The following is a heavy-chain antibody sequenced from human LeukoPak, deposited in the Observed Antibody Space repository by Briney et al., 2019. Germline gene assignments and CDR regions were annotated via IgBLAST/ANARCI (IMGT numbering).Heavy chain of an antibody. CDR1: GGSISSYH. D-gene: IGHD6-13*01. Sequence: SETLSLTCTVSGGSISSYHWSWIRQPPGKGLEWIGNMYYSGSTNYNPSLRSRVTISVDTSKNQFSLKLSSVTAADTAVYYCAREFSSSWFGRPFNWFDPWGQGTLVTVSS. V-gene: IGHV4-59*01. CDR2: MYYSGST. J-gene: IGHJ5*02. CDR3: AREFSSSWFGRPFNWFDP.